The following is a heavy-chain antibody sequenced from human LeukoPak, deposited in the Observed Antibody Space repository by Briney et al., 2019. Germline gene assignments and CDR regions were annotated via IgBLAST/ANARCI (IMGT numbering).Heavy chain of an antibody. CDR1: GFTFSGST. Sequence: GGSLRLSCAASGFTFSGSTMNWVRQAPGKGLEWVSFISTSSSYIYYADSVRGRFTISRDNAKNSLYLQMNSLRAEDTAVYYCAKQQWLDGAYYFDYWGQGTLVTVSS. J-gene: IGHJ4*02. CDR3: AKQQWLDGAYYFDY. CDR2: ISTSSSYI. D-gene: IGHD6-19*01. V-gene: IGHV3-21*01.